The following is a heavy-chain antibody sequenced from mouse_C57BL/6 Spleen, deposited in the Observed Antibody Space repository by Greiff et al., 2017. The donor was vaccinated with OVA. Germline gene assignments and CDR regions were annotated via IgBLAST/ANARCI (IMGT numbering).Heavy chain of an antibody. CDR3: ARYGYPNFDY. CDR1: GYAFTNYL. CDR2: INPGSGGT. J-gene: IGHJ2*01. D-gene: IGHD2-2*01. V-gene: IGHV1-54*01. Sequence: QVQLQQSGAELVRPGTSVKVSCKASGYAFTNYLIEWVKQRPGQGLEWIGVINPGSGGTNYNEKFKGKATLTADKSSSTAYMQLSSLTSEDSAVYYCARYGYPNFDYWGQGTTLTVSS.